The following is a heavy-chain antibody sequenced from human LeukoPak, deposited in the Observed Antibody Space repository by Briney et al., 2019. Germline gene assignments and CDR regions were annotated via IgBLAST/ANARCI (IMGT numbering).Heavy chain of an antibody. V-gene: IGHV4-34*01. J-gene: IGHJ6*02. Sequence: SSETPSLTCAVYGGSFSEYYWSWIRQPPGKGLEWIGDINHSGTTNYNPSLKSRVTISKETSKKQSSLKLSSVTAADTAVYYCARARMDVWGQGITVTVSS. CDR3: ARARMDV. CDR2: INHSGTT. CDR1: GGSFSEYY.